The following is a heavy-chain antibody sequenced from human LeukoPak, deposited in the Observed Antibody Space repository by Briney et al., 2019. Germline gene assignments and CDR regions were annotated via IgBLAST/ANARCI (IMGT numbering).Heavy chain of an antibody. D-gene: IGHD2-8*01. J-gene: IGHJ4*02. Sequence: SETLSLTCAVYGGSFSGYYWSWIRQPPGKGLEWIGEINHSGSTNYNPSLKSRVTISVDTSKNQFSLKLSSVTAADTAVYYCARGVCTNGVCYPYYFDYWGQGTLVTVSS. CDR2: INHSGST. V-gene: IGHV4-34*01. CDR3: ARGVCTNGVCYPYYFDY. CDR1: GGSFSGYY.